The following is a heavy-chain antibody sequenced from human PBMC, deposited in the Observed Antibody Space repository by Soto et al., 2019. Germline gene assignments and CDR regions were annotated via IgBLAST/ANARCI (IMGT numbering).Heavy chain of an antibody. CDR3: ARDLATSQYYYYGMDV. CDR2: IWYDGSNK. V-gene: IGHV3-33*01. J-gene: IGHJ6*02. CDR1: GFTFSSYG. D-gene: IGHD5-12*01. Sequence: GGSLRLSCAASGFTFSSYGMHWVRQAPGKGLEWVAVIWYDGSNKYYADSVKGRFTISRDNSKNTLYLQMNSLRAEDTAVYYCARDLATSQYYYYGMDVWGQGTTVTVSS.